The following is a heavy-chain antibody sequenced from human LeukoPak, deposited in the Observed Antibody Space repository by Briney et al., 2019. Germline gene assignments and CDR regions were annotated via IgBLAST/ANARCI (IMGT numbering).Heavy chain of an antibody. Sequence: GGSLRLSCAASGFTFSSYAMSWVRQAPGKGLEWVSAISGSGGSTYYADSVKGRFTISRDNSKNTLYLQMNSLRAEDTAVYYCAKCYDILTGYYTYYYYYMDVWGKGTTVTISS. CDR1: GFTFSSYA. V-gene: IGHV3-23*01. J-gene: IGHJ6*03. CDR2: ISGSGGST. D-gene: IGHD3-9*01. CDR3: AKCYDILTGYYTYYYYYMDV.